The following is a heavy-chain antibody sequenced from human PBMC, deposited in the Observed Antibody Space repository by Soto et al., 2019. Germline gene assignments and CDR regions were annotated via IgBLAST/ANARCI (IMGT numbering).Heavy chain of an antibody. CDR1: DGSVRNGMYY. J-gene: IGHJ4*02. CDR2: VHFSGTT. Sequence: SETLSLTCSVSDGSVRNGMYYWSWVRQPPGKGLEWLGNVHFSGTTIYNPSLMGRVTMSVDMSKNHVFLELTSVTAADTAIYYCPSYCNNLHCHHLYYFDSWGQGTQVTVSS. D-gene: IGHD2-8*01. CDR3: PSYCNNLHCHHLYYFDS. V-gene: IGHV4-61*03.